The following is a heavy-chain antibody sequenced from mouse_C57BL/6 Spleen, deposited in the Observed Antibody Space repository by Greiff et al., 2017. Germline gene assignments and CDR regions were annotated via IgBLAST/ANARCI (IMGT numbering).Heavy chain of an antibody. J-gene: IGHJ4*01. Sequence: VQLKESGGGLVKPGGSLKLSCAASGFTFSDYGMHWVRQAPEKGLEWVAYISSGSSTIYYADTVKGRFTISRDNAKNTLFLQMTSLRSEDTAMYYCARRTTVVATDYAMDYWGQGTSVTVSS. CDR2: ISSGSSTI. D-gene: IGHD1-1*01. V-gene: IGHV5-17*01. CDR3: ARRTTVVATDYAMDY. CDR1: GFTFSDYG.